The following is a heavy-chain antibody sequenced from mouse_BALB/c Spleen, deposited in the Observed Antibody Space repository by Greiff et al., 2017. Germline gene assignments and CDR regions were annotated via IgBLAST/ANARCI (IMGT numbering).Heavy chain of an antibody. J-gene: IGHJ2*01. CDR2: IDPENGDT. D-gene: IGHD1-1*01. Sequence: VHVKQSGAELVRSGASVKLSCTASGFNIKDYYMHWVKQRPEQGLEWIGWIDPENGDTEYAPKFQGKATMTADTSSNTAYLQLSSLTSEDTAVYYCNVYYYGSRDYWGQGTTLTVSS. CDR1: GFNIKDYY. V-gene: IGHV14-4*02. CDR3: NVYYYGSRDY.